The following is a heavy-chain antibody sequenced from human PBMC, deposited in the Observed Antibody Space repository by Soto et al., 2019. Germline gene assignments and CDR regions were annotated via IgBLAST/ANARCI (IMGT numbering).Heavy chain of an antibody. CDR2: TIPIFDTP. Sequence: SVKVSCKASGGTFGNLGISWLRQAPGQGLEWMGGTIPIFDTPHYAEKFRDRLTITADATSTAYMELISLSSEDTATYYCARDREDGSGTKYNWFDSWGQGTPVTVSS. V-gene: IGHV1-69*13. J-gene: IGHJ5*01. D-gene: IGHD3-10*01. CDR1: GGTFGNLG. CDR3: ARDREDGSGTKYNWFDS.